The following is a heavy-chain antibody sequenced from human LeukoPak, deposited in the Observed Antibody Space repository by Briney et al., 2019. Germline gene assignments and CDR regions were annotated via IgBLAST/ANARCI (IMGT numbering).Heavy chain of an antibody. CDR2: IYHSGST. CDR1: GGSISSGGYS. Sequence: SQTLSLTCAVSGGSISSGGYSWSWIRQPPGKGLEWIGYIYHSGSTYYNPSLKSRVTISVDRSKNQFSLKLSSVTAADTAVYYCARYDDSSGRGFDYWGQGTLVTVSS. CDR3: ARYDDSSGRGFDY. J-gene: IGHJ4*02. D-gene: IGHD3-22*01. V-gene: IGHV4-30-2*01.